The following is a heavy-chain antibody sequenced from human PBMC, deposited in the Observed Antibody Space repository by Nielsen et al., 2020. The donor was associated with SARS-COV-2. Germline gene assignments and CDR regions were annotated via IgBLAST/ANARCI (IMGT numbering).Heavy chain of an antibody. V-gene: IGHV3-23*01. CDR2: ISGSGGST. J-gene: IGHJ4*02. CDR3: ANRRSGWYGPLGY. CDR1: GFTFSSYA. Sequence: GESLKISCAASGFTFSSYAMRWVRQAPGKGLEWVSAISGSGGSTYYADSVKGRFTISRDNSKNTLYLQMNSLRAEDTAVYYCANRRSGWYGPLGYWGQGTLVTVSS. D-gene: IGHD6-19*01.